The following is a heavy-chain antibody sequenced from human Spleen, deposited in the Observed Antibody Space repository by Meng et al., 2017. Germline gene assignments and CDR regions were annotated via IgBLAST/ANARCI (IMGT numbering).Heavy chain of an antibody. D-gene: IGHD4-11*01. CDR2: INHSGST. J-gene: IGHJ4*02. V-gene: IGHV4-34*01. Sequence: QVNAEVLGAGRLKPSVTLSLTCCGSGGSFSDYYWSWIRQPPGKGLEWIGEINHSGSTNYNPSLESRATISVDTSQNNLSLKLSSVTAADSAVYYCARGPTTMAHDFDYWGQGTLVTVSS. CDR1: GGSFSDYY. CDR3: ARGPTTMAHDFDY.